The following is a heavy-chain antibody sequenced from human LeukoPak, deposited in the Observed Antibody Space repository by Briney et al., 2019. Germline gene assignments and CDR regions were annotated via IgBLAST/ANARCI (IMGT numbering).Heavy chain of an antibody. CDR2: ISGDGVHT. V-gene: IGHV3-23*01. Sequence: PGGSLRLSCVASGFTFSTYAMTWLRQAPGKGLEWVSAISGDGVHTYYVDSVKGRFTISRDNSRNTLYLQMNSLRAEDTAVYYCAKNFAAATDYFHHWGPGTLVTVSS. D-gene: IGHD2-2*01. CDR3: AKNFAAATDYFHH. J-gene: IGHJ1*01. CDR1: GFTFSTYA.